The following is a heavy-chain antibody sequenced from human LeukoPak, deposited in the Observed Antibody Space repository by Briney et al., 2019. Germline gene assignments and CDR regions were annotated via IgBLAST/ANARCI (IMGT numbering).Heavy chain of an antibody. CDR2: ISYDGSTK. CDR3: AKEPDFDY. CDR1: GFTFSSYG. V-gene: IGHV3-30*18. J-gene: IGHJ4*02. Sequence: GGSLRLSCAASGFTFSSYGMHWVRQAPVKGLEWVAVISYDGSTKYYASSVKGRSTISRDNSKNTLYLQMNSLRAEGTAVYYCAKEPDFDYWGQGTLVTVSS.